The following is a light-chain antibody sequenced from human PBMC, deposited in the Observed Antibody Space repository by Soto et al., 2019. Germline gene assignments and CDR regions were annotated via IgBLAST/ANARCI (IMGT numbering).Light chain of an antibody. V-gene: IGKV1-39*01. CDR2: TTS. J-gene: IGKJ1*01. Sequence: DIQMTQSPSSLSASVGDRVTITCRTSQPISDYLNWYQQKPGKAPTLLIYTTSNLQSGVPSRFSGSGSATHFTLTISSLQPEDFATYYCQQHYNTPRTFGQGTQVDI. CDR3: QQHYNTPRT. CDR1: QPISDY.